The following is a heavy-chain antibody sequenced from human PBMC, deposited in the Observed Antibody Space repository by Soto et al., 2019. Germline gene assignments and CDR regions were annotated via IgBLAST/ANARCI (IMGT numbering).Heavy chain of an antibody. D-gene: IGHD2-15*01. J-gene: IGHJ3*02. Sequence: ASLKVSCNASGYTFTGYYMHWVRQAPGQGLEWMGFINPKSGGTNYAHKFQGWVTMTRDTSISTAYMELGRLRSYDTAVYYCARSLLAKDAFHXWGQGTMVTVS. V-gene: IGHV1-2*04. CDR3: ARSLLAKDAFHX. CDR2: INPKSGGT. CDR1: GYTFTGYY.